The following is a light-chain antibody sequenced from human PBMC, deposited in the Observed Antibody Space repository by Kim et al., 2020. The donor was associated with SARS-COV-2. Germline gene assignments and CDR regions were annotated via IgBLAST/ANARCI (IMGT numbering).Light chain of an antibody. J-gene: IGLJ2*01. CDR2: GKN. Sequence: ALGQTVRITGQGDSLRRYYASWYQQKPGQAPVLVVYGKNNRPSGIPDRFSGSTSGDTTSLTITGAQAEDEADYYCNCRGSSGEHLVFGGGTQLTVL. V-gene: IGLV3-19*01. CDR3: NCRGSSGEHLV. CDR1: SLRRYY.